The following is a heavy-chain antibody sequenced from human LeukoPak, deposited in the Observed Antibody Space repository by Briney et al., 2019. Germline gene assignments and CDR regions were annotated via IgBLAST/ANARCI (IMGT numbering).Heavy chain of an antibody. J-gene: IGHJ6*03. Sequence: GGSLRLSCAASGFTFRSYGMHWVRQAPGNGLEWVTFIGYDGSNKYYTDSVKGRYTISRDNSKNTLYLQMNSLRAEDTAIYYCAQDSYYYYIDVWGKGTTVTVSS. CDR3: AQDSYYYYIDV. V-gene: IGHV3-30*02. CDR1: GFTFRSYG. CDR2: IGYDGSNK.